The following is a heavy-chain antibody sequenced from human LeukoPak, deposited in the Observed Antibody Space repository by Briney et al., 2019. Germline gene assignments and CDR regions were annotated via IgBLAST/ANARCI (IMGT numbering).Heavy chain of an antibody. Sequence: GASVKVSCKASGYTFTSYGISWVRQAPGQGLEWMGWISAYNGNTNYAQKLQGRVTMTTDTSTSTAYMELRSLRSDDTAVYYCARDQDYYGSGSDDAFDIWGQGTMVTVSS. D-gene: IGHD3-10*01. CDR2: ISAYNGNT. CDR1: GYTFTSYG. CDR3: ARDQDYYGSGSDDAFDI. J-gene: IGHJ3*02. V-gene: IGHV1-18*01.